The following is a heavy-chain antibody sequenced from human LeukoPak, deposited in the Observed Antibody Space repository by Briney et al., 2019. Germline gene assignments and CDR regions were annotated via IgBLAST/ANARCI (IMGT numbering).Heavy chain of an antibody. Sequence: ASVKVSCKASGYTFTSYGISWVRQAPGQGLEWMGWISAYNGNTNYAQKLQGRVTMTTDTSTSTAYMELRSLRSDDTAAYYCARDGTMVRGVIWWFDPWGQGTLVTVSS. V-gene: IGHV1-18*01. J-gene: IGHJ5*02. D-gene: IGHD3-10*01. CDR1: GYTFTSYG. CDR2: ISAYNGNT. CDR3: ARDGTMVRGVIWWFDP.